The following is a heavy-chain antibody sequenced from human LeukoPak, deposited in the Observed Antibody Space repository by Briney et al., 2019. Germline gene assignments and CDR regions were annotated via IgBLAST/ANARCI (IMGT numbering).Heavy chain of an antibody. CDR1: GGSFSGYY. Sequence: SETLSLTCAVYGGSFSGYYWSWIRQPPGKGLEWIGEINHSGSTNYNPSLKSRVTISVDTSKNQFSLKLSAVTAADTAVYYCARVRVINFYYYGMDVWGKGTTVTVSS. CDR2: INHSGST. J-gene: IGHJ6*04. V-gene: IGHV4-34*01. D-gene: IGHD3-16*02. CDR3: ARVRVINFYYYGMDV.